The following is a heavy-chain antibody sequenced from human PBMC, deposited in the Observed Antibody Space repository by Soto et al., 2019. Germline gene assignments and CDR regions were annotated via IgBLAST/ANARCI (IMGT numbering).Heavy chain of an antibody. Sequence: QVQLVQSGAEVKKPGASVTVSCTASGYTFTSYYIHWVRQAPGQGLEWMGIINPSGGSTSYAQKFQGRVTMTRDTSTSTVYMEGSGLRSEDTAVYYCARDQEPSTLYYDYYYMDVWGKGTTVTVSS. V-gene: IGHV1-46*03. CDR2: INPSGGST. CDR3: ARDQEPSTLYYDYYYMDV. J-gene: IGHJ6*03. CDR1: GYTFTSYY.